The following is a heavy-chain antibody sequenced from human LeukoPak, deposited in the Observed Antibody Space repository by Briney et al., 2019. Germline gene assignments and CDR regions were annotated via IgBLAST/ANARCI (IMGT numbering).Heavy chain of an antibody. CDR2: VYPEDGET. CDR3: ATAYYYDSSGVADAFDI. J-gene: IGHJ3*02. CDR1: GYTFTDYY. V-gene: IGHV1-69-2*01. Sequence: ASVXXSCKVSGYTFTDYYMHWVPQAPGKGLEWMGLVYPEDGETIYAEKFQGRVTITADTSTDTAYMELSSLRSEDTAVYYCATAYYYDSSGVADAFDIWGQGTMVTVSS. D-gene: IGHD3-22*01.